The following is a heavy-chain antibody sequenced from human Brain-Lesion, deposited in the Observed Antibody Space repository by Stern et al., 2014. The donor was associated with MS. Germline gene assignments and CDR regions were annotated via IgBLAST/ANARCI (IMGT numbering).Heavy chain of an antibody. J-gene: IGHJ4*02. V-gene: IGHV4-39*01. CDR2: VYYSGNT. CDR1: GDSLSSSTFY. D-gene: IGHD5-18*01. Sequence: VQLEESGPGLVKPSDTLSLTCSVSGDSLSSSTFYWGWIRQPPGKGPEWIGRVYYSGNTYYHPSLKSRVTISVDTSKNQFSLRLTSVTAADTAVYYCARHQLGYGYAYLRYWGQGTLVTVSS. CDR3: ARHQLGYGYAYLRY.